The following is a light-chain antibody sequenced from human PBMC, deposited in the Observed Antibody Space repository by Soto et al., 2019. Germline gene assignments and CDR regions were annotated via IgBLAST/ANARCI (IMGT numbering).Light chain of an antibody. J-gene: IGLJ3*02. CDR3: SSYAGSNNWV. CDR2: DVS. V-gene: IGLV2-14*03. CDR1: SRDVGGYNY. Sequence: QSALTQAASVSGSPGQSITISCTGTSRDVGGYNYVSWYQQHPGKAPKLMIYDVSNRPSGVSNRFSGSKSDNTASLTVSGLQAEDEADYYCSSYAGSNNWVFGGGTKLTVL.